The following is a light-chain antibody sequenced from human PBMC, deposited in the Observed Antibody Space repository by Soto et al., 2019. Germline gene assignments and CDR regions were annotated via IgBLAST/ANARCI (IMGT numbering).Light chain of an antibody. J-gene: IGKJ1*01. V-gene: IGKV1-5*03. CDR2: KAS. Sequence: DIQMTQSPSTPSASVGERATITCRASQSISSRLAWYQQKPGKAPKLLIYKASSLESGVPSRFSGSGSGTEVTLTIISMQPDDVVTYYCQQYNSYPWTFGQGTKVEIK. CDR1: QSISSR. CDR3: QQYNSYPWT.